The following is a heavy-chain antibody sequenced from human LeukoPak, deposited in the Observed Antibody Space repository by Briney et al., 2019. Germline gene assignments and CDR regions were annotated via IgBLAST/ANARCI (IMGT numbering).Heavy chain of an antibody. D-gene: IGHD3-3*01. CDR3: AKNDGNYDDS. Sequence: ASVKVSCKASGYIFTDYYLHWVRQAPGQGLEWLGWIDPNSGDTDFAQNFQGRVTLTSDTSITTAYMELRSLRSDDTAVYYCAKNDGNYDDSWGQGSLVIVSS. CDR2: IDPNSGDT. J-gene: IGHJ4*02. CDR1: GYIFTDYY. V-gene: IGHV1-2*02.